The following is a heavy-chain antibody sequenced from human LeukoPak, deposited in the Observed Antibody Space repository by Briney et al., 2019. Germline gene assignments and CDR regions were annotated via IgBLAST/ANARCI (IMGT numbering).Heavy chain of an antibody. Sequence: GGSLRLSCVASGFTFDDSAMHWVRQAPGKGLEWVSGISWNSGDIGYADSVKGRFTISRDNAKNSLHLQMTSLRAEDTALYYCAKVSGYSYGFFDYWGQGILVTVSS. V-gene: IGHV3-9*01. J-gene: IGHJ4*02. CDR3: AKVSGYSYGFFDY. D-gene: IGHD5-18*01. CDR2: ISWNSGDI. CDR1: GFTFDDSA.